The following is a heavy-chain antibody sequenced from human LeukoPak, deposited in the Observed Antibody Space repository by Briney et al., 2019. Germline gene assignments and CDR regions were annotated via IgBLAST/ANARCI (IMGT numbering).Heavy chain of an antibody. V-gene: IGHV1-69*04. CDR2: IIPILGIA. Sequence: SVKVSCKASGGTFSSYAISWVRQAPGQGLEWMGRIIPILGIANYAQEFQGRVTITADKSTSTAYMELSSLRSEDTAVYYCAREIVVVVAAKGRAGYYYMDVWGKGTTVTVSS. CDR1: GGTFSSYA. J-gene: IGHJ6*03. CDR3: AREIVVVVAAKGRAGYYYMDV. D-gene: IGHD2-15*01.